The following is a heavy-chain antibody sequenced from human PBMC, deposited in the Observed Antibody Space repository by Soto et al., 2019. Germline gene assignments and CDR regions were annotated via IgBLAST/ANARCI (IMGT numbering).Heavy chain of an antibody. CDR2: FDPEDGET. J-gene: IGHJ4*02. V-gene: IGHV1-24*01. D-gene: IGHD2-15*01. CDR1: GYTLTELS. Sequence: ASVKVSCKVSGYTLTELSMHWVRQAPGKGLEWMGGFDPEDGETIYAQKFQGRFTISRDNAKNSLYLQMNSLRAEDTAVYYCASEGEYGISAYVYWGQGTLVTVSS. CDR3: ASEGEYGISAYVY.